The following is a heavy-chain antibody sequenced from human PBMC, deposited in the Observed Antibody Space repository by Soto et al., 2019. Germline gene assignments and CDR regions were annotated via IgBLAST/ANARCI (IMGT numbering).Heavy chain of an antibody. CDR3: ARDLGAAGYPGFFDY. V-gene: IGHV1-18*01. J-gene: IGHJ4*02. D-gene: IGHD1-26*01. CDR1: GYTFTSYG. Sequence: ASVKVSCKASGYTFTSYGISWVRQAPGQGLEWMGWISAYNGNTNYAQKLQGRVTMTTDTSTSTAYMELRSLRSDDTAVYYCARDLGAAGYPGFFDYWGQGTLVTVSS. CDR2: ISAYNGNT.